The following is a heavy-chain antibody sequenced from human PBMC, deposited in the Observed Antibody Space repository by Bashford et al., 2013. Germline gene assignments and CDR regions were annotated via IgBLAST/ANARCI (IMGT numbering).Heavy chain of an antibody. CDR2: ISSSGSTI. CDR3: ARVIAARRDDAFDI. Sequence: VRQAPGKGLEWVSYISSSGSTIYYADSVKGRFTISRDNAKNSLYLQMNSLRAEDTAVYYCARVIAARRDDAFDIWGQGTMVTVSS. V-gene: IGHV3-48*03. D-gene: IGHD6-6*01. J-gene: IGHJ3*02.